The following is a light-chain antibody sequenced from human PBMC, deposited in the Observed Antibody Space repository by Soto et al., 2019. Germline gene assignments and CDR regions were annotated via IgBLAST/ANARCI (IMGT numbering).Light chain of an antibody. CDR2: GAS. J-gene: IGKJ1*01. V-gene: IGKV3-20*01. CDR1: QSVGDNY. CDR3: QQYGRSRT. Sequence: EIVLPQSPGTLSLSPGESAPLSCRASQSVGDNYLAWYQQKPGQAPRLLIYGASSRATGIPDRFTGSGSGTDFTLTVSRLEPEDFAVYYCQQYGRSRTFGQGTKVDIK.